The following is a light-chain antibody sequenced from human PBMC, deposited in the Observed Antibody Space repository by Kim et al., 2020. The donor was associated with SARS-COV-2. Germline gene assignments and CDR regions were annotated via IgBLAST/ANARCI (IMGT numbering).Light chain of an antibody. CDR3: QKYNSAPQIT. Sequence: SVGDRVTITCRASQGISNYLAWYQQKPGTVPKLLIYAASTLQSGVPSRFSGSGSGTDFTLTISSLQPEDVATYYCQKYNSAPQITFGQGTRLEIK. CDR2: AAS. V-gene: IGKV1-27*01. CDR1: QGISNY. J-gene: IGKJ5*01.